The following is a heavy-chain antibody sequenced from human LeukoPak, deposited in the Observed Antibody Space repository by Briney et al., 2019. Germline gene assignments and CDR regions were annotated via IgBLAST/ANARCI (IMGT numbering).Heavy chain of an antibody. Sequence: PSETLSLTCTVSGGSISAISGGPYSWGWIRQPPGKGLEWIGSGHYSGNTYNPSLKSRVTISIDTSKNQFSLKVSSVTAADTAVYYCAVGADPGSYHFDYWGQGTLVTVSS. J-gene: IGHJ4*02. CDR3: AVGADPGSYHFDY. CDR1: GGSISAISGGPYS. V-gene: IGHV4-39*01. D-gene: IGHD3-10*01. CDR2: GHYSGNT.